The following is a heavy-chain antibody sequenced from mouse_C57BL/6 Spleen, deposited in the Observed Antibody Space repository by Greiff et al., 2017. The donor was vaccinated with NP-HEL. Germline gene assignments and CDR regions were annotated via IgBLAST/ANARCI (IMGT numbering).Heavy chain of an antibody. CDR2: IDPSDSYT. J-gene: IGHJ1*03. CDR1: GYTFTSYW. D-gene: IGHD1-1*01. CDR3: ARRAYGSSYGGWYFDV. V-gene: IGHV1-69*01. Sequence: VQLQESGAELVMPGASVKLSCKASGYTFTSYWMHWVKQRPGQGLEWIGEIDPSDSYTNYNQKFKGKSTLTVDKSSSTAYMQLSSLTSEDSAVYYCARRAYGSSYGGWYFDVWGTGTTVTVSS.